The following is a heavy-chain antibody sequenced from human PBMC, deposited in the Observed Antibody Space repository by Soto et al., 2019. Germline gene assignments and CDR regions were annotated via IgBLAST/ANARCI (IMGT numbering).Heavy chain of an antibody. CDR2: TYYRSRWDN. CDR1: RGRCSWHSGA. Sequence: PPPAGPRPVGPFADLSINFSLSRGRCSWHSGALEWDRQAPSESLGWLGRTYYRSRWDNDYAVSVKSRITVNPDTSKNQFSLHLNSVTPEDTAVYYCAGTTSLQWYYMDVWDKGTTVTVSS. D-gene: IGHD1-7*01. CDR3: AGTTSLQWYYMDV. V-gene: IGHV6-1*01. J-gene: IGHJ6*03.